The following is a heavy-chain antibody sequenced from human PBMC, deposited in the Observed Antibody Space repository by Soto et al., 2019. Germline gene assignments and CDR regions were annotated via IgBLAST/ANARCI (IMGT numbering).Heavy chain of an antibody. CDR1: GFPFSSSV. Sequence: GGSLRLSFAASGFPFSSSVMSWVRQAPGKGLEWFSGISGGGSNTFYADSVKGRFTISRDNSKNTLLLQMNSLGAEDTAVYYCAKDSNKYSSSLRGRYFDYWGQGIGVTVSS. CDR3: AKDSNKYSSSLRGRYFDY. J-gene: IGHJ4*02. D-gene: IGHD4-4*01. CDR2: ISGGGSNT. V-gene: IGHV3-23*01.